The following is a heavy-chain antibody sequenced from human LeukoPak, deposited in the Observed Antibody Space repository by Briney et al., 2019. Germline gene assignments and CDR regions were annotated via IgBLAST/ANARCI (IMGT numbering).Heavy chain of an antibody. CDR2: ISSSSSSYI. D-gene: IGHD6-25*01. CDR1: GITFSSYS. CDR3: ARDPPPTTNSSGNY. Sequence: PGGSLRLSCAASGITFSSYSMNWVRQAPGKGLEWVSSISSSSSSYIYYADSVKGRFTISRDNAKNSLYLQMNSLRAEDTAVYYCARDPPPTTNSSGNYWGQGTLVTVSS. V-gene: IGHV3-21*01. J-gene: IGHJ4*02.